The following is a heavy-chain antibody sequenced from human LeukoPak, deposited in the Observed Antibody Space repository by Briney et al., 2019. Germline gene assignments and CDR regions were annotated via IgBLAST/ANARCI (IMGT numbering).Heavy chain of an antibody. J-gene: IGHJ6*02. D-gene: IGHD3-3*01. CDR1: GFTFSSYA. CDR3: ARDWMEWLLPSAYYYYGMDV. V-gene: IGHV3-30-3*01. CDR2: ISYDGSNK. Sequence: PGRSLRLSCAASGFTFSSYAMHWVRQAPGKGLEWVAVISYDGSNKYYADSVKGRFTISRDNSKNTLYLQMNSLRAEDTAVYYCARDWMEWLLPSAYYYYGMDVWGQGTTVTVSS.